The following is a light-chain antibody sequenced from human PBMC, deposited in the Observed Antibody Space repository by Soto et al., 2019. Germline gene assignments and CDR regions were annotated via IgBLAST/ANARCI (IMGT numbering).Light chain of an antibody. Sequence: QSVLTQPPSASGTPGQRVTISRSGSSSNIGTNTANWYQQLPGTAPRLLIYSTNQRPSRVPDRFSGSRSGTSASLAISGLQSDDEANYYCAAWDDTLNGWVFGGGTKLTVL. CDR2: STN. CDR3: AAWDDTLNGWV. CDR1: SSNIGTNT. V-gene: IGLV1-44*01. J-gene: IGLJ3*02.